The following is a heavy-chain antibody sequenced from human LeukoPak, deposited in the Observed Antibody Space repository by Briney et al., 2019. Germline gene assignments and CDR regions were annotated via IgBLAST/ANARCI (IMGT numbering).Heavy chain of an antibody. CDR1: GDSITNCY. CDR2: FSFGVTT. CDR3: ARFQNCPNTAFDY. Sequence: SETLSLTCSASGDSITNCYWCWGRQPPGKGLEWIAYFSFGVTTTYNPSLKSRVTISMDTSRNQFSLSLNSVTAADTAIYYCARFQNCPNTAFDYWGQGTLATVSS. D-gene: IGHD2-21*01. V-gene: IGHV4-59*08. J-gene: IGHJ4*02.